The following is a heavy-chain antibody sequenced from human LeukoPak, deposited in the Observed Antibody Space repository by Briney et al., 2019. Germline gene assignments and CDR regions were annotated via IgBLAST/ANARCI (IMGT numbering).Heavy chain of an antibody. CDR3: ARGLIVGATTVDY. J-gene: IGHJ4*02. V-gene: IGHV3-30*19. CDR1: GFTFSSYG. CDR2: IWYDGSNK. Sequence: QPGGSLRLSCAASGFTFSSYGMRWVRQAPGKGLEWVAVIWYDGSNKYYADSVKGRFTISRDNSKNTLYLQMNSLRAEDTAVYYCARGLIVGATTVDYWGQGTLVTVSS. D-gene: IGHD1-26*01.